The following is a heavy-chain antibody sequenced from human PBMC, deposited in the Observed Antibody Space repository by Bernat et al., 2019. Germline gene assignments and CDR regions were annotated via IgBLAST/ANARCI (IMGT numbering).Heavy chain of an antibody. Sequence: QVQLVQSGAEVKKPGASVKVSCKASGYTFSNYYIQWVRRAPGQGLEWMGIINPSGGSTSYARKFQGMVSVTKDTPTSTVYMDLTSLRSEETAVYYCAGVYCRGGRCYSVGDYWGQGTLVTVSS. J-gene: IGHJ4*02. CDR3: AGVYCRGGRCYSVGDY. D-gene: IGHD2-15*01. V-gene: IGHV1-46*01. CDR2: INPSGGST. CDR1: GYTFSNYY.